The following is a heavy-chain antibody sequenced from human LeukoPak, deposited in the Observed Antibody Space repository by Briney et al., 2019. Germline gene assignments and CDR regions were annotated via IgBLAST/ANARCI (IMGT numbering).Heavy chain of an antibody. CDR3: AREGGAVAGAKDFQH. D-gene: IGHD6-13*01. CDR2: IYSDGSIT. Sequence: GGSLRLSCAASGFTFSSYWMHWVRQAPGKGLVWVSRIYSDGSITTYADSVKGRFTISRDNAKNTLYLQMNSLRAEDTAVYYCAREGGAVAGAKDFQHWGQGTLVTVSS. V-gene: IGHV3-74*01. CDR1: GFTFSSYW. J-gene: IGHJ1*01.